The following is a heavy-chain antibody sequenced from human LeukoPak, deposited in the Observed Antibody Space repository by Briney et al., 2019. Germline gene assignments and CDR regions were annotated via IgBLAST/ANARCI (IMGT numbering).Heavy chain of an antibody. CDR3: AKGNVRRIAVAGTPFDY. Sequence: PGGSLRLSCAASGFTFSSYAMGWVRQAPGKGLEWVSAISGSGGTTYYTDSVKGRFTISRDNSKNTLYLQMNGLIAEDTAVYYCAKGNVRRIAVAGTPFDYWGQGTLVTVSS. D-gene: IGHD6-19*01. J-gene: IGHJ4*02. V-gene: IGHV3-23*01. CDR1: GFTFSSYA. CDR2: ISGSGGTT.